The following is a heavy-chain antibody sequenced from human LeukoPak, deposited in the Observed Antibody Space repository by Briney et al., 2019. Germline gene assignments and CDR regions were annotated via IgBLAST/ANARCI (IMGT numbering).Heavy chain of an antibody. J-gene: IGHJ4*02. CDR3: ARTTYYYDSSGYFFIDY. CDR2: IDWDDDK. V-gene: IGHV2-70*11. CDR1: GFSLSTSGMC. Sequence: SGPALVKPTQTLTLTCTFSGFSLSTSGMCVSWIRQPPGKALEWLVRIDWDDDKYYSTSLKTRLTISKDTSKNQVVLTMTNMDPVDTATYYCARTTYYYDSSGYFFIDYWGQGTLVTVSS. D-gene: IGHD3-22*01.